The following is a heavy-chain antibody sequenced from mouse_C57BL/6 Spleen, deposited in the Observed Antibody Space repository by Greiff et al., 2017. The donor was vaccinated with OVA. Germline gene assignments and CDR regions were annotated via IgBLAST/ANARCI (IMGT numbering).Heavy chain of an antibody. CDR3: SIWTLRRGGYAMDY. V-gene: IGHV1-26*01. Sequence: VQLQQSGPELVKPGASVKISCKASGYTFTDYYMNWVKQSHGKSLEWIGDINPNNGGTSYNQKFKGKATLTVDKSSSTAYMELRTLTSYDSSVYYCSIWTLRRGGYAMDYWGQGTSVTVSS. CDR2: INPNNGGT. J-gene: IGHJ4*01. CDR1: GYTFTDYY. D-gene: IGHD2-4*01.